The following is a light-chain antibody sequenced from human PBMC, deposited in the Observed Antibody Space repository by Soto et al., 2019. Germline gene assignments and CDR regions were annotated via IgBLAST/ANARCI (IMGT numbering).Light chain of an antibody. V-gene: IGKV3-11*01. CDR2: EAS. CDR1: QGISRY. J-gene: IGKJ4*01. CDR3: QPRTNGPPIT. Sequence: EIVLKQSPATLSWSPGERATLSCRASQGISRYFAWYQHKPGQAPRHLFYEASNRATGIPARFSGSGSGKDFSLSISSLEPEYFAVFYCQPRTNGPPITFGAGTKVEIK.